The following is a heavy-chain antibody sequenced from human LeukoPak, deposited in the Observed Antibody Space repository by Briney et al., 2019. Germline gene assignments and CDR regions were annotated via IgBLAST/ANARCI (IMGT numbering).Heavy chain of an antibody. CDR2: MNPNSGNT. J-gene: IGHJ4*02. CDR1: GYTFTSYD. CDR3: ARGLGTYYYDSSGYCFDY. V-gene: IGHV1-8*01. D-gene: IGHD3-22*01. Sequence: ASVKVSCKASGYTFTSYDINWVRQAPGQGLEWIGWMNPNSGNTGYAQKFQGRVTMTRNTSISTAYMELRSLRSDDTAVYYCARGLGTYYYDSSGYCFDYWGQGTLVTVSS.